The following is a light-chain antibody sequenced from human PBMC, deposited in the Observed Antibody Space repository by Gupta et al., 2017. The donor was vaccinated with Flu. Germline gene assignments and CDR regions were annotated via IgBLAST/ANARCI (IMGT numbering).Light chain of an antibody. CDR1: SSDIGAYDF. V-gene: IGLV2-14*01. CDR3: ASWTRSYTLV. Sequence: QSALTQPASVSGSPGQSITLSCTGTSSDIGAYDFVSWDQHHPGEAPRLLIFEVSRRPSRISERFSGSRTCNMASLTVSWLQTDDETDYYCASWTRSYTLVFGTGSKVTV. CDR2: EVS. J-gene: IGLJ1*01.